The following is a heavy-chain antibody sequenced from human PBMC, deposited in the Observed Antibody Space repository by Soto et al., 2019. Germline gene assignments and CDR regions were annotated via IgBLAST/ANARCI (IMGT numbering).Heavy chain of an antibody. CDR1: GYTFTSYG. V-gene: IGHV1-18*01. CDR2: ISAYNGNT. J-gene: IGHJ4*02. Sequence: ASVKVSCKASGYTFTSYGISWVRQAPGQGLEWMGWISAYNGNTNYAQKLQGRVTMTTDTSTSTAYMELRSLRSDDTAVYYCARTYSSSWYGLREYYFDYWGQGTLVTVSS. D-gene: IGHD6-13*01. CDR3: ARTYSSSWYGLREYYFDY.